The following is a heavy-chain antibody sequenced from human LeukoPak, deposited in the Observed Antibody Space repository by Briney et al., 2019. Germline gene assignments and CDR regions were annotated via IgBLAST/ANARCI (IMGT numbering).Heavy chain of an antibody. CDR1: GFTFSSYW. D-gene: IGHD2/OR15-2a*01. Sequence: GGSLRLSCAASGFTFSSYWMHRVRQAPGKGPVWVSRVDVHGQGTAYADSVKGRFTISRDNAKNTLSLQMNSLSAEDTAVYYCARSNYDSTTFYYHLDLWGQGTLVTVSS. J-gene: IGHJ5*02. CDR2: VDVHGQGT. V-gene: IGHV3-74*01. CDR3: ARSNYDSTTFYYHLDL.